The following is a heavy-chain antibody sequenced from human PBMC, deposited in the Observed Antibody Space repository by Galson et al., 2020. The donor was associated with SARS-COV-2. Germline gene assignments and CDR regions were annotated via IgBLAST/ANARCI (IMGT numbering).Heavy chain of an antibody. CDR3: ARDPASLSGDNYYYGMDV. D-gene: IGHD2-21*01. V-gene: IGHV4-59*01. CDR2: ISYSGST. J-gene: IGHJ6*02. Sequence: ETSETLSLSCSVSDAPMSSYYRSWIRQPPGKGLEWIGYISYSGSTSYNLSLRSRVTISVDLSKNQLSLKVTAVTAADTAVYYCARDPASLSGDNYYYGMDVWGRGTTVAVSS. CDR1: DAPMSSYY.